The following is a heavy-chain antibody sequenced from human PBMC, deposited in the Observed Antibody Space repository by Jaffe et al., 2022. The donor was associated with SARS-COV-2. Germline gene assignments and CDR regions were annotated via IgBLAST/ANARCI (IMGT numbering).Heavy chain of an antibody. D-gene: IGHD5-18*01. CDR1: GFTFSSYG. CDR3: AKPHRESMVTGSTRREYFQH. CDR2: ISYDGSNK. Sequence: QVQLVESGGGVVQPGRSLRLSCAASGFTFSSYGMHWVRQAPGKGLEWVAVISYDGSNKYYADSVKGRFTISRDNSKNTLYLQMNSLRAEDTAVYYCAKPHRESMVTGSTRREYFQHWGQGTLVTVSS. J-gene: IGHJ1*01. V-gene: IGHV3-30*18.